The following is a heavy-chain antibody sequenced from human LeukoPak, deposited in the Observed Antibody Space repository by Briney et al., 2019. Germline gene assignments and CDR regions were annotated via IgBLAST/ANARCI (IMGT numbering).Heavy chain of an antibody. V-gene: IGHV5-51*01. CDR3: VRGKGSGTYYGFDY. Sequence: GESLKISCETSGYTFTKFWVGWVRQTPGKGLEWLGMVYPDDSDTRYSPSFEGQVTMSVDKSINIVYLHWSRLKAPDTATYYCVRGKGSGTYYGFDYWGQGTVVSVVS. CDR2: VYPDDSDT. CDR1: GYTFTKFW. J-gene: IGHJ4*02. D-gene: IGHD3-10*01.